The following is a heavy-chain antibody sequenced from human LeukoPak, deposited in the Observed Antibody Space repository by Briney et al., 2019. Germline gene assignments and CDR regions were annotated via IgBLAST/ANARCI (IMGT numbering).Heavy chain of an antibody. D-gene: IGHD3-9*01. CDR1: GFTFSSYA. J-gene: IGHJ6*02. Sequence: PGRSLRLSCAASGFTFSSYAMHWVRQAPGKGLEGVAVISYDGSNKYYADSVKGRFTISRDNSKNTLYLQMNSLRAEDTAVYYCARLWSETGSDPGYYYYYGMDVWGQGTTVTVSS. CDR3: ARLWSETGSDPGYYYYYGMDV. V-gene: IGHV3-30*04. CDR2: ISYDGSNK.